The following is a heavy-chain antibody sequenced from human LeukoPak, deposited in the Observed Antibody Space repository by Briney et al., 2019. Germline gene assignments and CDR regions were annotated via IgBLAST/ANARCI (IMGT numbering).Heavy chain of an antibody. V-gene: IGHV3-74*01. CDR3: AASYYYDSSGYYY. J-gene: IGHJ4*02. CDR2: INSDGSGT. CDR1: GFTFSSYW. Sequence: GGSLRLFCAASGFTFSSYWMHWVRQAPGKGLVWVSRINSDGSGTSYADSVKGRFTISRDNAKNTLYLQMNSLRAEDTAVYYCAASYYYDSSGYYYWGQGTLVTVSS. D-gene: IGHD3-22*01.